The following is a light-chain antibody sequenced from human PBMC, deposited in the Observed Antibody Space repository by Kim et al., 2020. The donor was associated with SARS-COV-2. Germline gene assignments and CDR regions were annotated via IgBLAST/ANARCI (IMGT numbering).Light chain of an antibody. Sequence: RATLSCRASQSVSSSYLAWYQHKPGQAPRLLIVGASSRATGVPDRFSGSGSGTDFTLTISRLEPEDFAVYYCQQYQQYAGSPSITFGQGTRLEIK. CDR2: GAS. J-gene: IGKJ5*01. V-gene: IGKV3-20*01. CDR1: QSVSSSY. CDR3: QQYQQYAGSPSIT.